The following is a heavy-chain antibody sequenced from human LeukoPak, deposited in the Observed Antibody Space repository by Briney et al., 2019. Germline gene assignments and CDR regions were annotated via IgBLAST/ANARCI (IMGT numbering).Heavy chain of an antibody. CDR3: AKDRSYRDYYGSGSFGPGDY. CDR2: ISYDGSNK. J-gene: IGHJ4*02. D-gene: IGHD3-10*01. CDR1: GFTFSTYD. V-gene: IGHV3-30*18. Sequence: GGSLRLSCAASGFTFSTYDMHWVRQAPGKGLEWVAVISYDGSNKYYADSVKGRFTISRDNSKNTVSLQMNSLRVEDTAVYYCAKDRSYRDYYGSGSFGPGDYWGQGTLVTVSS.